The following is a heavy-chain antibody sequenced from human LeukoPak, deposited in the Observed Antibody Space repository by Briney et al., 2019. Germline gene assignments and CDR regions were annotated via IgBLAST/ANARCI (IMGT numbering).Heavy chain of an antibody. V-gene: IGHV3-21*01. CDR1: GFTFSSYS. D-gene: IGHD4-17*01. Sequence: GGSLRLSCAASGFTFSSYSMNWVRQAPGKGLEWVSSISSSSSYIYYADSVKGRFTISRDNAKNSLYLQMNSLRAEDTAVYYCARNRNDYGDYVYDYWGQGTLVTVSS. J-gene: IGHJ4*02. CDR2: ISSSSSYI. CDR3: ARNRNDYGDYVYDY.